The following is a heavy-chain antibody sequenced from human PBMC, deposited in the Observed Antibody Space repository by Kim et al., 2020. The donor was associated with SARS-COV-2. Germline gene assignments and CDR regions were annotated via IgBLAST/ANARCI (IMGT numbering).Heavy chain of an antibody. V-gene: IGHV1-18*01. CDR3: ARVGITMVRDTRGAFDP. CDR1: GYTFTSYG. J-gene: IGHJ5*02. D-gene: IGHD3-10*01. CDR2: ISAYNGNT. Sequence: ASVKVSCKASGYTFTSYGISWVRQAPGQGLEWMGWISAYNGNTNYAQKLQGRVTMTTDTSTSTAYMELRSLRSDDTAVYYCARVGITMVRDTRGAFDPWGQGTLVTVSS.